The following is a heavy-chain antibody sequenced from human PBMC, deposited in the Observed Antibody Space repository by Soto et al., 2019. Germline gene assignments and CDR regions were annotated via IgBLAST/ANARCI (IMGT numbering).Heavy chain of an antibody. V-gene: IGHV4-31*03. CDR2: IDNSGST. J-gene: IGHJ4*02. D-gene: IGHD3-10*02. CDR1: GASVSTGVYY. CDR3: AGAVSDFDVRRYRTSYFDQ. Sequence: SDTLSLTCTVSGASVSTGVYYWTWIRQHPGKGLEWIGYIDNSGSTYYNPSLTGRVDISVDTSKNEFSLNLQSLTAADTAFYYCAGAVSDFDVRRYRTSYFDQWGQGILVTVSS.